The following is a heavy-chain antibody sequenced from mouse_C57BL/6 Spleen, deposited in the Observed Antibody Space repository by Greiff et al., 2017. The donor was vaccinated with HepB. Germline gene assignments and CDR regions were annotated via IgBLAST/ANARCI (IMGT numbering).Heavy chain of an antibody. V-gene: IGHV1-69*01. CDR2: IDPSDSYT. J-gene: IGHJ4*01. CDR1: GYTFTSYW. CDR3: ARGRGLASYAMDY. Sequence: QVQLQQPGAELVMPGASVKLSCKASGYTFTSYWMHWVNQRPGQGLEWIGEIDPSDSYTNYNQKFKGKSTFTVDKSCSTAYMQLSSLTSEDSAVYYCARGRGLASYAMDYWGQGTSVTVSS. D-gene: IGHD6-1*01.